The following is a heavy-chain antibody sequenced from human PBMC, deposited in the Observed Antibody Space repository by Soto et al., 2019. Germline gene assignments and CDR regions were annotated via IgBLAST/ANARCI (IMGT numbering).Heavy chain of an antibody. CDR3: AKIRGSYYLDAFDI. Sequence: GWIRQPPGKALEWVSAISGSGGSTYYADSVKGRFTISRDNSKNTLYLQMNSLRAEDTAVYYCAKIRGSYYLDAFDIWGQGTMVTVSS. V-gene: IGHV3-23*01. CDR2: ISGSGGST. J-gene: IGHJ3*02. D-gene: IGHD1-26*01.